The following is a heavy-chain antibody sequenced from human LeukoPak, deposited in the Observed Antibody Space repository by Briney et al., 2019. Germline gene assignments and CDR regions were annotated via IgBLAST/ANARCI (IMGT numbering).Heavy chain of an antibody. CDR3: ARAQSSDDFWSGYRNDYYYYYMDV. Sequence: GASVKVSYKAAGYTFTSYAMNWVREAPGQGLEWMGWINTNTGNPTYAQGFTGRFVFSLDTSVSTAYLQISSLKAEDTAVYYCARAQSSDDFWSGYRNDYYYYYMDVWGKGTTVTVSS. D-gene: IGHD3-3*01. J-gene: IGHJ6*03. CDR2: INTNTGNP. V-gene: IGHV7-4-1*02. CDR1: GYTFTSYA.